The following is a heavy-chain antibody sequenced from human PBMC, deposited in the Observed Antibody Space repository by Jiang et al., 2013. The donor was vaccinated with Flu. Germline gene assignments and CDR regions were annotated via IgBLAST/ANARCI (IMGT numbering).Heavy chain of an antibody. V-gene: IGHV5-51*01. CDR1: GYSFTSYW. CDR2: IYPGDSDT. D-gene: IGHD3-16*01. J-gene: IGHJ6*03. Sequence: QLVESGAEVKKPGESLKISCKGSGYSFTSYWIGWVRQMPGKGLEWMGIIYPGDSDTRYSPSFQGQVTISADKSISTAYLQWSSLKASDTAMYYCARQSYDWGRYYYYMDVWGKGTTVTVSS. CDR3: ARQSYDWGRYYYYMDV.